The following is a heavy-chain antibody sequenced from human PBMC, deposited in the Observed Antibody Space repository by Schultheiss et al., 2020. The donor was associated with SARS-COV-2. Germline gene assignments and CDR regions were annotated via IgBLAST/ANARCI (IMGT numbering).Heavy chain of an antibody. V-gene: IGHV4-59*12. CDR2: IYYSGST. CDR1: GGSISSYY. J-gene: IGHJ3*02. Sequence: ESLKISCTVSGGSISSYYWSWIRQPPGKGLEWIGYIYYSGSTYYNPSLKSRVTISVDTSKNQFSLKLSSVTAADTAVYYCARQEAFDIWGQGTMVTVSS. CDR3: ARQEAFDI.